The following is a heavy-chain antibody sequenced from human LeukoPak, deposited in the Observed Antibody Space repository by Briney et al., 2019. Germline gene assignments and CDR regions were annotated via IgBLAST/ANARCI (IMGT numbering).Heavy chain of an antibody. V-gene: IGHV4-39*01. D-gene: IGHD5-12*01. CDR1: GGSISSSSYF. CDR3: ARQGWLFEYFQH. J-gene: IGHJ1*01. CDR2: IYYSGST. Sequence: SETLSLTCTVSGGSISSSSYFWAWIRQPPGKGLEWIGSIYYSGSTNYNPSLKSRVTISVDTSKNQFSLKLSSVTAADTAVYYCARQGWLFEYFQHWGQGTLVTVSS.